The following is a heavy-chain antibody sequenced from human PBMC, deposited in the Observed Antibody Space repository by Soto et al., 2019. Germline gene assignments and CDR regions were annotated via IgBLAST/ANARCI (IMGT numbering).Heavy chain of an antibody. CDR1: GVSVTSGSFY. CDR2: IYYSGST. V-gene: IGHV4-61*01. D-gene: IGHD3-3*01. Sequence: PSETLSLTCTVSGVSVTSGSFYCSWIRQPPGKGLEWIGYIYYSGSTNYNPSLKSRVTISLDTSMNQVSLTLSSVTAADTAVYYGAMRFGVSEGTREYCGQGTLVTVSS. J-gene: IGHJ4*02. CDR3: AMRFGVSEGTREY.